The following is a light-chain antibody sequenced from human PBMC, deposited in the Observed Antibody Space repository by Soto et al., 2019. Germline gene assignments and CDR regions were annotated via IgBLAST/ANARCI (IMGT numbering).Light chain of an antibody. V-gene: IGKV3D-20*02. J-gene: IGKJ4*01. CDR1: QSVSSSY. Sequence: EIVLTQSPGTLSLSPGERATLSCRASQSVSSSYLAWYQQKPGQAPRLLIYGASSRATGIPARFSGSGSGTDFTLTISSLEPEDFAVYYCQQRSNWPPVITFGGGTKVDIK. CDR2: GAS. CDR3: QQRSNWPPVIT.